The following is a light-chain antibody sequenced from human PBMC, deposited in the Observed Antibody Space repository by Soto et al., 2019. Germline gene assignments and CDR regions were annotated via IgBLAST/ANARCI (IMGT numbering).Light chain of an antibody. V-gene: IGKV3-15*01. CDR3: QQYNNWPQWT. Sequence: EIVMTQSPATLSVSPGERATLSCRASQSVSSNLAWYQQKPGQAPRLLIYGASTRATGIPARFSGSGSGTEFTLTISSLQSEDFAVYYSQQYNNWPQWTFGQGTKVEIK. J-gene: IGKJ1*01. CDR2: GAS. CDR1: QSVSSN.